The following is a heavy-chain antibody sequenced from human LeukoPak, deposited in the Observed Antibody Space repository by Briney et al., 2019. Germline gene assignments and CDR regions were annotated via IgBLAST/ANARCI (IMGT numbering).Heavy chain of an antibody. V-gene: IGHV1-46*04. Sequence: ASVKVSCKASGYRFSSYYLIWVRQAPGQGLEWMGIINPSAGSTYYAQKLQGRVTMTRDMSTSTVYMELSSLRSEDTALYYCARSAAGYMDVWGKGTTVTVSS. CDR2: INPSAGST. CDR3: ARSAAGYMDV. J-gene: IGHJ6*03. CDR1: GYRFSSYY.